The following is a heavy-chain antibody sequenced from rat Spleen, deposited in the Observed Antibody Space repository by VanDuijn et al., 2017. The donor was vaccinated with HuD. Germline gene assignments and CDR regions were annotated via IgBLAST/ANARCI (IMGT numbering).Heavy chain of an antibody. CDR1: GFTFNNYW. CDR3: ARRHYGYTDYFDY. V-gene: IGHV5-31*01. Sequence: EVQLVESGGGLVQPGRSLKLSCVASGFTFNNYWMSWIRQAPGKGLEWVASITNTGGSIYYPDSVKGRFTISRDNAQNTLYLQMDSLRSEDTATYYCARRHYGYTDYFDYWGQGTLVTVSS. CDR2: ITNTGGSI. J-gene: IGHJ3*01. D-gene: IGHD1-9*01.